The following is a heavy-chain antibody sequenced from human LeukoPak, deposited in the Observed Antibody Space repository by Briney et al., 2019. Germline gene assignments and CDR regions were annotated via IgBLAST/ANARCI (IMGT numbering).Heavy chain of an antibody. CDR1: GGSISSYY. CDR2: IYYSGST. CDR3: ARAAIWNRNYYYGMDV. V-gene: IGHV4-59*01. D-gene: IGHD1-1*01. J-gene: IGHJ6*02. Sequence: PSETLSLTCTVSGGSISSYYWSWIRQPPGKGLEWIGYIYYSGSTNYNPSLKSRVTISVDTSKNQFSLKLSSVTAADTAVYYCARAAIWNRNYYYGMDVWGQGTTVTVSS.